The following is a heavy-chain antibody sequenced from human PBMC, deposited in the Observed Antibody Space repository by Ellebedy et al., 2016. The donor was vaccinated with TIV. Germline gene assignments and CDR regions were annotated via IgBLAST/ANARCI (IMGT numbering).Heavy chain of an antibody. CDR2: IYYSGSA. J-gene: IGHJ4*02. CDR1: GGSISNSDYY. V-gene: IGHV4-39*01. CDR3: ARTDPWQPIDD. D-gene: IGHD2-21*02. Sequence: MPSETLSLTCTVSGGSISNSDYYWNWIRQPPGKGLEWIGSIYYSGSAYYNPSLKRRVTVSVDTSKHQFYLKLSSVTAADTAVYYCARTDPWQPIDDWGQGILVSVSS.